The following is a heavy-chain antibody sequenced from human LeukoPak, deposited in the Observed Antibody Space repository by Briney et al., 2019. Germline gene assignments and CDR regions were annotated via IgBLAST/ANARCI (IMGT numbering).Heavy chain of an antibody. CDR1: GFTFSSYS. CDR2: ISSSSTT. J-gene: IGHJ4*02. D-gene: IGHD3-22*01. CDR3: ARGNAVDYYDSGGYYTDFDS. Sequence: GGSLRLSCAASGFTFSSYSMNWVRQAPGKGLEWVSYISSSSTTYYADSVKGRFTISRDNAKNSLYLQMNSLRAEDTAVYYCARGNAVDYYDSGGYYTDFDSGAQGPLVTVSS. V-gene: IGHV3-48*01.